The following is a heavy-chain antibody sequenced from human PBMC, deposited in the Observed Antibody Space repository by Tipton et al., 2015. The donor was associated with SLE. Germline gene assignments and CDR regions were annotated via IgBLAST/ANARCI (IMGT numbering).Heavy chain of an antibody. J-gene: IGHJ5*02. Sequence: QLVQSGGGLVKPGGSLRLSCAASGFTFSSYSMNWVRQAPGKGLEWLSSISSSGSYIYQADSVKGRFTISRDNAKNSVYLQMNSLRGEDTAVYYCARDGLPVEGPTGVLRFDPWGQGTLVTVSS. V-gene: IGHV3-21*01. D-gene: IGHD2-2*01. CDR3: ARDGLPVEGPTGVLRFDP. CDR1: GFTFSSYS. CDR2: ISSSGSYI.